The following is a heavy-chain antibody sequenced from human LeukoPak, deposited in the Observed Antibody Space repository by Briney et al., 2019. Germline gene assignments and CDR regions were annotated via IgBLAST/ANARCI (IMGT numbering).Heavy chain of an antibody. CDR1: GFSFSNVW. CDR3: TTDFMRGYSGS. CDR2: VKTKDVGGTT. D-gene: IGHD5-12*01. V-gene: IGHV3-15*01. Sequence: TGGSLRLSCAASGFSFSNVWMTWVRQAPGKGLECVGRVKTKDVGGTTDYAAPVIGRFTISRDDSKNTVYLQMRSLQNEDTALYYCTTDFMRGYSGSWGQGTLVTVPS. J-gene: IGHJ5*02.